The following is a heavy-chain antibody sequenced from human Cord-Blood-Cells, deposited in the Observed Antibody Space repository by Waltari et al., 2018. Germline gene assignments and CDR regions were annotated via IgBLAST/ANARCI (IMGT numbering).Heavy chain of an antibody. CDR2: IYYSGSS. CDR1: GGSISSYY. D-gene: IGHD2-15*01. CDR3: ARHYCSGGSCFDI. V-gene: IGHV4-59*08. J-gene: IGHJ3*02. Sequence: QVQLQESGPGLVKPSETLSLICTVSGGSISSYYWSWIRQPRGKGREWIGYIYYSGSSNYNPSLKSRVTRSVDTSKNQFSLKLSSVTAADTAVYYCARHYCSGGSCFDIWGQGTMVTVSS.